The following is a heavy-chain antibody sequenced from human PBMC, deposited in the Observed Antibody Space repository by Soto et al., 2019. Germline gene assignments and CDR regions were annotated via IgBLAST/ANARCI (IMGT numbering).Heavy chain of an antibody. CDR3: ARYYYDSSGYYHL. CDR1: GFTFSSYG. CDR2: IWSDGSNK. V-gene: IGHV3-33*01. J-gene: IGHJ5*02. Sequence: PGGSLRLSCAASGFTFSSYGMHWIRQAPGKGLEWVAVIWSDGSNKYYADSVKGRFTISRDNSKDTPYLQMNSMRAEDSAVYYCARYYYDSSGYYHLWGQGTLVTVSS. D-gene: IGHD3-22*01.